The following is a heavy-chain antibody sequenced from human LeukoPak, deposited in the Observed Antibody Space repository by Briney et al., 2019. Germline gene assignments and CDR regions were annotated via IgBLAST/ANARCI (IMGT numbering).Heavy chain of an antibody. J-gene: IGHJ4*02. D-gene: IGHD3-3*01. CDR1: GYTFTSYG. Sequence: RGASVKVSCKASGYTFTSYGISWVRQAPGQGLEWMGWISAYNGNTNYAQKLQGRVTMTTDTSTSTAYMELRSLRSDDTAVYYYARDLADPRITIFGVVNPSSSYIDYWGQGTLVTVSS. CDR2: ISAYNGNT. CDR3: ARDLADPRITIFGVVNPSSSYIDY. V-gene: IGHV1-18*01.